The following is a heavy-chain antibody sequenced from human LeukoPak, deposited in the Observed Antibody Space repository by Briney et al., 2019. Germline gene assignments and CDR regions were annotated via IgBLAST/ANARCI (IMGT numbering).Heavy chain of an antibody. CDR3: AGLLSLNWFDP. D-gene: IGHD2-2*01. CDR1: GYSFTSYW. V-gene: IGHV5-51*01. CDR2: IYSGDSDT. J-gene: IGHJ5*02. Sequence: NAGESLKISCKGSGYSFTSYWIGWVRQMPGKGLEWMGIIYSGDSDTRYSPSFQGQVTISADKSISTAYLQWSSLKASDTAMYYCAGLLSLNWFDPWGQGTLVTVSS.